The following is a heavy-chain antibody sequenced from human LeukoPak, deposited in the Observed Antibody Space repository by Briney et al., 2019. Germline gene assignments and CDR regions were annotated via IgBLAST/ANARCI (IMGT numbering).Heavy chain of an antibody. V-gene: IGHV3-7*01. J-gene: IGHJ4*02. CDR3: VRYLPGSFVDY. CDR2: IKQDGSEK. CDR1: GGSISTYY. D-gene: IGHD1-26*01. Sequence: ETLSLTCTVSGGSISTYYWSWVRQAPGKGLEWVASIKQDGSEKQYVDSVKGRFTISRDNAENLLYLQMNSLRVEDTAVYYCVRYLPGSFVDYWGQGTLVTVSS.